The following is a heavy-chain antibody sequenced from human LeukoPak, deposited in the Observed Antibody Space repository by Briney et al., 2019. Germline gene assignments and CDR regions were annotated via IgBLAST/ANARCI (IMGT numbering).Heavy chain of an antibody. CDR3: ARTYYDILTGYNPYFDY. CDR2: ISSIGATI. V-gene: IGHV3-48*03. Sequence: PGGSLRLSCAASGFTFSDYSMNWVRQATGKGLEWVSYISSIGATIYYADSVKGRFTISRDNAKNSLYLQMNSLRAEDTAVYYCARTYYDILTGYNPYFDYWGQGTLVTVSS. J-gene: IGHJ4*02. D-gene: IGHD3-9*01. CDR1: GFTFSDYS.